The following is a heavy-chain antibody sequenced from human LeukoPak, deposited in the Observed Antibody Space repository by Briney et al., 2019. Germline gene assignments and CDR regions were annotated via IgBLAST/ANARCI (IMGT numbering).Heavy chain of an antibody. J-gene: IGHJ5*02. CDR1: GLPIRRFD. Sequence: SETLSLTCTVSGLPIRRFDWSWLRQSPGKGLEWIGHINYSGRTNYNPSLKTRVTISVDTSKNQFSLRLSSVTAADRAVYFCARVVGTYGERFDPWGQGTLVTVSS. D-gene: IGHD4/OR15-4a*01. CDR2: INYSGRT. V-gene: IGHV4-59*01. CDR3: ARVVGTYGERFDP.